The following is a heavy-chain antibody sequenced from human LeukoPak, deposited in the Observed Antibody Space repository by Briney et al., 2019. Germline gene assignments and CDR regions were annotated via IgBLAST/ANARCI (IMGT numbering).Heavy chain of an antibody. V-gene: IGHV3-23*01. D-gene: IGHD3-22*01. CDR2: ISGSGGST. J-gene: IGHJ4*02. Sequence: GGSLRLSCAASGFTFSSYAMSWVRQAPGKGLEWVSAISGSGGSTYYADSVKGRFTISRDNSKNTLYLQMNSLRAEDTAVYYCAKVLSDSDGPWLLFDYWGQGTLVTVSS. CDR3: AKVLSDSDGPWLLFDY. CDR1: GFTFSSYA.